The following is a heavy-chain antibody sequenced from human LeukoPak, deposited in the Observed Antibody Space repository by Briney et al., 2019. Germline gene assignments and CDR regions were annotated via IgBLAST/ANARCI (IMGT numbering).Heavy chain of an antibody. CDR2: ISSSGSTI. V-gene: IGHV3-48*03. J-gene: IGHJ4*02. CDR3: ARVGGWLQFNY. CDR1: GFTFSSYE. D-gene: IGHD5-24*01. Sequence: PAGSLRLSCAASGFTFSSYEMNWVRQAPGQGLEWVSYISSSGSTIYYADSVKGRFTISRDNAKNSLYLPMNSLRAEDTAVYYCARVGGWLQFNYWGQGTLVTVSS.